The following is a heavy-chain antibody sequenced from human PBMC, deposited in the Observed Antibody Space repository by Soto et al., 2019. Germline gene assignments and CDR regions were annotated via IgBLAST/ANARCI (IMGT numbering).Heavy chain of an antibody. D-gene: IGHD6-19*01. J-gene: IGHJ3*02. CDR1: GGSISSGGYY. CDR2: IYYSGST. V-gene: IGHV4-31*03. Sequence: QVQLQESGPGLVKPSQTLSLTCTVSGGSISSGGYYWSWIRQHPGKGLEWIGYIYYSGSTYFNPSLKSRVTISVDTSKNQFSLKLSSVTAADTAVYYCAREKGVAGTVMSAFDIWGQGTMVTVSS. CDR3: AREKGVAGTVMSAFDI.